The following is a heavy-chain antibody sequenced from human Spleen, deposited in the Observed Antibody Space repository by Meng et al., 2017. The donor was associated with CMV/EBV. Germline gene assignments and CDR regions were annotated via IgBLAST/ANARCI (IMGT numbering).Heavy chain of an antibody. D-gene: IGHD3-16*02. CDR1: GFRFYT. J-gene: IGHJ6*02. V-gene: IGHV3-33*08. CDR3: AKNFVSRNYYYYGMDV. Sequence: GESLKISCAASGFRFYTMHWVRQAPGKGLEWVAVIWYDGSNKYYADSVKGRFTISRDNSKNTLYLQMNSLRAEDTAVYYCAKNFVSRNYYYYGMDVWGQGTTVTVSS. CDR2: IWYDGSNK.